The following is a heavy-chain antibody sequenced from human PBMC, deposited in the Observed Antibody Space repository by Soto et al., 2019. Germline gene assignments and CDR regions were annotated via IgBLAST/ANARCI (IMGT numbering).Heavy chain of an antibody. D-gene: IGHD4-17*01. CDR2: ISGSGSNP. Sequence: EVQVLESGGGLVQPGGSLRLSCAASGFTFSSYAMSWVRQAPGQGLEWVSAISGSGSNPYYAASVKGRFTISRDNSKNTLYLQMNSLRAEDTALYDCAKTASMTIRDGFDHWGQGTLVTVSS. J-gene: IGHJ4*02. V-gene: IGHV3-23*01. CDR3: AKTASMTIRDGFDH. CDR1: GFTFSSYA.